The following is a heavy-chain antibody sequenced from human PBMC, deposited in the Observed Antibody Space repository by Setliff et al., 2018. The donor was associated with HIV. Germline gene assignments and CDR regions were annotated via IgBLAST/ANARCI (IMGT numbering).Heavy chain of an antibody. CDR2: INPGGGNT. D-gene: IGHD3-10*01. CDR1: GYTFISYG. J-gene: IGHJ6*03. V-gene: IGHV1-46*01. CDR3: ARGGPVLLWFGELYNYYYYMDV. Sequence: ASVKVSCKTSGYTFISYGINWVRQAPGQGLEWMGIINPGGGNTSYAQKFQGRVTMTRDTSTSTVYMELSSLRSEDTAVYYCARGGPVLLWFGELYNYYYYMDVWGKGTTVTVSS.